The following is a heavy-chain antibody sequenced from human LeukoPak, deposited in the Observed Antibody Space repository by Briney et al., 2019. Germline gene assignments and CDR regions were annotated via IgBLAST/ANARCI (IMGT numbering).Heavy chain of an antibody. CDR3: ARDQTAMVTGAYVNNWFDP. CDR1: GGSISSGDYY. CDR2: IYYSGST. Sequence: SETLSLTCTVSGGSISSGDYYWSWIRQPPGKGLEWIGYIYYSGSTYYNPSLKSRVTISVDTSKNQFSLKLSSVTAADTAVYYCARDQTAMVTGAYVNNWFDPRGQGTLVTVSS. V-gene: IGHV4-30-4*08. D-gene: IGHD5-18*01. J-gene: IGHJ5*02.